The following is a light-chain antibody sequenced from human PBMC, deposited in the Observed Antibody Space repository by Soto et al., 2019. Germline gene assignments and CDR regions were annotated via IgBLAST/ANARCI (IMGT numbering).Light chain of an antibody. CDR3: QQSDTKWT. V-gene: IGKV1-39*01. CDR1: QSISSY. Sequence: DIQMTQSPSSLSASVGDRVTITCRASQSISSYLNWYQQKPGKAPKLLIYAASSLQSGVPSRFSGSGSGTDFTLTISSLQPEDFATYYCQQSDTKWTFGQGTKVEIK. J-gene: IGKJ1*01. CDR2: AAS.